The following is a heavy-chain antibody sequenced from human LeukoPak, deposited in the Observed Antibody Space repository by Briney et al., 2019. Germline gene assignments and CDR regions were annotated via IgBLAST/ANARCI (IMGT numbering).Heavy chain of an antibody. J-gene: IGHJ5*02. Sequence: SETLSLTCTVSGGSISGYYWSWIRQPPGKGLEWIGEINHSGSTNYNPSLKSRVTISVDTSKNQFSLKLSSVTAADTAVYYCARRHYDYYDSSGYYFNWFDPWGQGTLVTVSS. D-gene: IGHD3-22*01. CDR2: INHSGST. CDR1: GGSISGYY. CDR3: ARRHYDYYDSSGYYFNWFDP. V-gene: IGHV4-34*01.